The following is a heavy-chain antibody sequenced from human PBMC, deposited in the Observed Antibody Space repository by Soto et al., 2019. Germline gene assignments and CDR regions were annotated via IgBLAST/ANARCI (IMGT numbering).Heavy chain of an antibody. D-gene: IGHD7-27*01. J-gene: IGHJ5*01. CDR3: ARGRYCLTGRCFPNWFDS. CDR1: GASISNLDYF. CDR2: IYKSATT. V-gene: IGHV4-30-4*01. Sequence: QVQLLESGPGLVKPSQTLSLTCSVSGASISNLDYFWAWIRQPPGQALEYIGYIYKSATTYYNPSFESRVALSVATSKSQFSLNVTSVTAADTAVYFCARGRYCLTGRCFPNWFDSWGQGALVTVSS.